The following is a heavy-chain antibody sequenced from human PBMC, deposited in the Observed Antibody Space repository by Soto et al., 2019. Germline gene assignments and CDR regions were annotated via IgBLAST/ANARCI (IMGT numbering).Heavy chain of an antibody. D-gene: IGHD3-10*01. Sequence: SETLSLTCTVSGDSISSDYWSWIRQPPGRGLEWIGYIFYSGSTNYNPSLKSRVTMSADTSKNHFSLKLTSVTAADTAVYYCARRSYYGSGSIFDYWGQGTLVTVSS. CDR3: ARRSYYGSGSIFDY. V-gene: IGHV4-59*01. CDR1: GDSISSDY. J-gene: IGHJ4*02. CDR2: IFYSGST.